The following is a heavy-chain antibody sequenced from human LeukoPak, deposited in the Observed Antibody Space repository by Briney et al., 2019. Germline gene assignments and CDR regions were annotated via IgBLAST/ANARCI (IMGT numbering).Heavy chain of an antibody. Sequence: GGSLRLSCAASGFIFSDYYMSWIRQAPGKGLEWVSYISGSTTYTNYADSVKGRLTISRDNAKNSLYLQMSSLRAEDTAVYFCARIRGSYYLDYWGQGTLVTVSS. CDR1: GFIFSDYY. CDR2: ISGSTTYT. D-gene: IGHD6-13*01. V-gene: IGHV3-11*06. J-gene: IGHJ4*02. CDR3: ARIRGSYYLDY.